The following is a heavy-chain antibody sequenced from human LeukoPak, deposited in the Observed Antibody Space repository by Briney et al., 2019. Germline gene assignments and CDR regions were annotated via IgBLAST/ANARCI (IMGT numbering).Heavy chain of an antibody. CDR3: ARDGYSSGWYYFDY. V-gene: IGHV3-53*01. J-gene: IGHJ4*02. CDR1: GFTVSSNY. Sequence: GGSLRLPCAASGFTVSSNYMSWVRQAPGKGLEWVSVIYRSGSTFYADSVKGRFTISRDNSKNTLFLQMNNVRVEDTAMYYCARDGYSSGWYYFDYWGQGTLVTVSS. D-gene: IGHD6-19*01. CDR2: IYRSGST.